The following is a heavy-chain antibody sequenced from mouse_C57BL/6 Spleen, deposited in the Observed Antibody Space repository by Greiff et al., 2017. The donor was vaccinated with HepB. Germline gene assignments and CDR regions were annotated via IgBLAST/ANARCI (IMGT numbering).Heavy chain of an antibody. V-gene: IGHV5-17*01. Sequence: EVMLVESGGGLVKPGGSLKLSCAASGFTFSDYGMHWVRQAPEKGLEWVAYISSGSSTINYADTVKGRFTISRDNAKNTLYLQMTSLRSEDTATYYCAGRWYFDVWGTGTTVTVSS. J-gene: IGHJ1*03. CDR1: GFTFSDYG. CDR2: ISSGSSTI. CDR3: AGRWYFDV.